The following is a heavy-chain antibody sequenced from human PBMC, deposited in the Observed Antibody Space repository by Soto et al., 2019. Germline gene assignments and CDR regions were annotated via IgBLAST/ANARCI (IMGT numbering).Heavy chain of an antibody. CDR2: ISAYNGNT. Sequence: ASVKVSCKASGYSFTSYGISWVRQAPGQGLEWMGWISAYNGNTNYAQKLQGRVTMTTDTSTSTAYMELRSLRSDDTAVYYCARGQIAVAGTGGPLDYWGQGTLVTVSS. J-gene: IGHJ4*02. V-gene: IGHV1-18*01. D-gene: IGHD6-19*01. CDR3: ARGQIAVAGTGGPLDY. CDR1: GYSFTSYG.